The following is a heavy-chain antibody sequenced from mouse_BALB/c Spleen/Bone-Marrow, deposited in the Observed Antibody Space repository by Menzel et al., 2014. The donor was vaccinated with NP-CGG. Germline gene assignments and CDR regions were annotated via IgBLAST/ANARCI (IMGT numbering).Heavy chain of an antibody. D-gene: IGHD4-1*01. CDR3: ARWEYYAMDY. J-gene: IGHJ4*01. V-gene: IGHV14-3*02. CDR1: GFNIKDTY. Sequence: IQLQQSGAELVKPGASVKLSCTASGFNIKDTYMHRVKQRPEQGLEWIGRIDPANGNTKYDPKSQGKATITADTSSNTAYLQLSSLTSEDTAVYYCARWEYYAMDYWGQGTSVTVSS. CDR2: IDPANGNT.